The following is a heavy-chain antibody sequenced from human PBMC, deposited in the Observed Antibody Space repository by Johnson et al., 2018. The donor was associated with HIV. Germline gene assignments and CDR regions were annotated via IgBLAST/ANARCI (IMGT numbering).Heavy chain of an antibody. J-gene: IGHJ3*02. CDR1: GFTFDDYG. V-gene: IGHV3-20*04. CDR3: ARGGPYCGGDCAHTDAFEI. Sequence: VQLVESGGGVVRPGGSLRLSCAVSGFTFDDYGMSWVRQAPGKGLEWISGINWNGASTGSADSVWGRFTISSDNAKNSLYLQMNSRRAEDTALYYCARGGPYCGGDCAHTDAFEIWGQGTMVTVSS. CDR2: INWNGAST. D-gene: IGHD2-21*01.